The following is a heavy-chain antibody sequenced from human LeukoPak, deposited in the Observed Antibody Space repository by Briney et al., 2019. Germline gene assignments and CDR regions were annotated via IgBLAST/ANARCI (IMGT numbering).Heavy chain of an antibody. J-gene: IGHJ5*02. D-gene: IGHD6-6*01. CDR2: IYTSGST. Sequence: SETLSLTCTVSGGSISSYYWSWIRQPPGKGLEWIGRIYTSGSTNYNPSLKSRVTMSVDTSKNQFSLKLSSVTAADTAVYYCARAGASYSSSSNHVFWFDPWGQGTLVTVSS. CDR1: GGSISSYY. CDR3: ARAGASYSSSSNHVFWFDP. V-gene: IGHV4-4*07.